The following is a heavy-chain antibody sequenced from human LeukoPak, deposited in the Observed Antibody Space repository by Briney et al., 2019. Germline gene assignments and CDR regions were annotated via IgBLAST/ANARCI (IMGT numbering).Heavy chain of an antibody. CDR2: ISGNNDNP. CDR3: ETDRASTFDN. J-gene: IGHJ4*02. CDR1: GYLFNICG. D-gene: IGHD2-2*01. V-gene: IGHV1-18*04. Sequence: GASVKVSCNASGYLFNICGIKGAPQAPGQGLEWIAWISGNNDNPNYGQKFQGRFTVTTDSSTSTAYMELRNLRSDDTAVYNCETDRASTFDNWGQGTMVTVSS.